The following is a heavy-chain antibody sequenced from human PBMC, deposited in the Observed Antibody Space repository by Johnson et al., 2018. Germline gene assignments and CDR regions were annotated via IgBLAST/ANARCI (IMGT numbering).Heavy chain of an antibody. D-gene: IGHD1-26*01. V-gene: IGHV3-21*01. CDR1: GFTFSSYT. CDR2: ISGGGTYI. J-gene: IGHJ3*02. Sequence: EVQLVESGGGLVKHGGSLRVACAASGFTFSSYTMNWVRQAPGKGLEWVSSISGGGTYIYYADSVRGRFTISRDNSLYLQMNNLRAEDTAVYYCARGGSYYPHDAFHIWGQGTMVTVSS. CDR3: ARGGSYYPHDAFHI.